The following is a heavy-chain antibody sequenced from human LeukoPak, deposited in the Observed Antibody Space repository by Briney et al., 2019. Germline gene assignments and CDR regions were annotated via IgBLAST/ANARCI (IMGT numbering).Heavy chain of an antibody. Sequence: GGSLRLSCAASGISFSAHGMHWVRQAPGKGLEWVAIIRFDGSNIHYADSVKGRFTISRDNSKNTLYLQMNSLRAEDTAVYYCAKDRVEYYYDSSGYHGYWGQGTLVTVSS. J-gene: IGHJ4*02. CDR1: GISFSAHG. V-gene: IGHV3-30*02. CDR3: AKDRVEYYYDSSGYHGY. CDR2: IRFDGSNI. D-gene: IGHD3-22*01.